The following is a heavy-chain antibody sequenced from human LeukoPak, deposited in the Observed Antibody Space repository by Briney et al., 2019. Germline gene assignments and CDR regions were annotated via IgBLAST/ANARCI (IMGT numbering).Heavy chain of an antibody. V-gene: IGHV4-59*01. CDR3: AQKAPYSPGYSQD. Sequence: PSETLSLTCSVSGGSITSYFWTWIRQPPGKGLEWIGYIYHSGTTNYNPSLKSRVTISADTSKNQFSLKLSSVTAADTAVYYCAQKAPYSPGYSQDWGQGTLDTVSS. D-gene: IGHD2-15*01. CDR2: IYHSGTT. CDR1: GGSITSYF. J-gene: IGHJ1*01.